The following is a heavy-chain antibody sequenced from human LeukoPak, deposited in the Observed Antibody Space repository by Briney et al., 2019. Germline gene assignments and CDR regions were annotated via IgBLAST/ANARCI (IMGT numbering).Heavy chain of an antibody. CDR1: GGSFSGYY. V-gene: IGHV4-34*01. CDR3: ASGLGNRITMIVVVKSGAFDI. CDR2: INHSGST. J-gene: IGHJ3*02. D-gene: IGHD3-22*01. Sequence: SETLSLTCAVYGGSFSGYYWSWIRQPPGKGLEWIGEINHSGSTNYNPSLKSRVTISVDTSKNQFSLKLSSVTAADTAVYYCASGLGNRITMIVVVKSGAFDIWGQGTMVTVSS.